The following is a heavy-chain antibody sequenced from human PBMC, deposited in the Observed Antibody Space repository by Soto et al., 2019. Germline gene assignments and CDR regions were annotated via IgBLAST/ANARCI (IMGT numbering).Heavy chain of an antibody. CDR3: ARVWGSSSGFFFGMDV. D-gene: IGHD6-6*01. J-gene: IGHJ6*02. CDR2: ISSSSSTI. CDR1: GFTFSSYS. V-gene: IGHV3-48*02. Sequence: PGGSLRLSCAASGFTFSSYSMNWVRQAPGKGLEWVSYISSSSSTIYYADSVKGRFTISRDNARNSLYLQMNSLRDEDTAVYYCARVWGSSSGFFFGMDVWGQGTTVTSP.